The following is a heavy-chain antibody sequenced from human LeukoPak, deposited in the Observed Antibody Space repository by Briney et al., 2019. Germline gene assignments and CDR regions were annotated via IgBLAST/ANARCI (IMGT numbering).Heavy chain of an antibody. Sequence: SETLSLTCTVSGGSISSYYWSWIRQSPGKGLKWIGYIYYSGSTNYNPSLKSRVTISVDTPKNQFSLKLSSVTAADTAIYYCARGSGSRDAFDIWGQGTMVSISS. CDR3: ARGSGSRDAFDI. V-gene: IGHV4-59*01. CDR2: IYYSGST. D-gene: IGHD1-26*01. J-gene: IGHJ3*02. CDR1: GGSISSYY.